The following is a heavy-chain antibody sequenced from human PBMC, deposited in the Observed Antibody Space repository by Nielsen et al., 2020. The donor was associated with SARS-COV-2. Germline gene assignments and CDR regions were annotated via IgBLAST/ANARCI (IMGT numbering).Heavy chain of an antibody. J-gene: IGHJ4*02. CDR2: IFPDDSDT. Sequence: GESLKISCKASGYTFSTSWIAWVRQMPGNGLEWMASIFPDDSDTRYSPSFRAQVTVSADKSINTAYLQWDSLKASDTGMYYCARVIGSSAWADYWGQGTLVSVSA. CDR3: ARVIGSSAWADY. CDR1: GYTFSTSW. D-gene: IGHD2-2*01. V-gene: IGHV5-51*01.